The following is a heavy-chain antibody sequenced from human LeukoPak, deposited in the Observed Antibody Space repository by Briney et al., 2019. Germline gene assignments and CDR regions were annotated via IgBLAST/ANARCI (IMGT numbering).Heavy chain of an antibody. CDR3: AKGGSTGCYTGTCAFDM. J-gene: IGHJ3*02. CDR1: GFTFSSYG. Sequence: AGGSLRLSCAASGFTFSSYGMHRVRQVPGKGLEWVAFIRYDGSNEYYADSVKGRFTISRDNSKNTLFLQMSTLRAEDTAVYFCAKGGSTGCYTGTCAFDMWGQGTLVTVSS. V-gene: IGHV3-30*02. D-gene: IGHD2-2*02. CDR2: IRYDGSNE.